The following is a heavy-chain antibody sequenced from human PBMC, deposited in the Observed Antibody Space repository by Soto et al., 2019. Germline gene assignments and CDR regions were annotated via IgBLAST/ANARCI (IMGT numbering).Heavy chain of an antibody. J-gene: IGHJ6*03. D-gene: IGHD3-3*01. Sequence: QVQLVESGGGLVKPGGSLRLSCAASGFTFSDYYMSWIRQAPGKGLEWVSYISSSGSTIYYADSVKGRFTISRDNAKNSLYLQMNSLRAEDTAVYYCARALGDKSLEWLEPHYYYMDVWGKETTVTVSS. CDR2: ISSSGSTI. CDR3: ARALGDKSLEWLEPHYYYMDV. V-gene: IGHV3-11*01. CDR1: GFTFSDYY.